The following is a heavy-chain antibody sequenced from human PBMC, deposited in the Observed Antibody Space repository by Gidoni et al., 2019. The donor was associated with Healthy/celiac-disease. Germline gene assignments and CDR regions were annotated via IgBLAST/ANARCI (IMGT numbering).Heavy chain of an antibody. D-gene: IGHD3-22*01. CDR1: GFPFRSYT. CDR3: ASREPYYDSSGYYRLNDY. Sequence: EVQLVESGGGLVKPGGSLRLSCAASGFPFRSYTLNWVRQAPGKGLEWVSSISSSSSYIYYADSVKGRFTISRDNAKNSLYLQMNSLRAEDTAVYYCASREPYYDSSGYYRLNDYWGQGTLVTVSS. J-gene: IGHJ4*02. CDR2: ISSSSSYI. V-gene: IGHV3-21*01.